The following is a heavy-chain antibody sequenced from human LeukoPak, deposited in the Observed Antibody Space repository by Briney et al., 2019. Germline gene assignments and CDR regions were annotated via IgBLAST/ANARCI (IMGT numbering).Heavy chain of an antibody. CDR1: GFNFRDYS. CDR2: ISGTSSFM. V-gene: IGHV3-21*01. CDR3: AKDLPGWDFDY. Sequence: GGSLRLTCVAYGFNFRDYSMNWVRQAPGKGLDWVSGISGTSSFMYYGDSVKGRFTVSRDNAKNSLYLQMESLRVEDTAVYYCAKDLPGWDFDYWGQGTLVTVSS. D-gene: IGHD1-26*01. J-gene: IGHJ4*02.